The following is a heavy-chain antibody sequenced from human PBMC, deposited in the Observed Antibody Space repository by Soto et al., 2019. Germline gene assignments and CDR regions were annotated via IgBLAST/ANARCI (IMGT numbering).Heavy chain of an antibody. D-gene: IGHD5-12*01. CDR3: ARDSSGYDGNFDY. V-gene: IGHV1-2*04. J-gene: IGHJ4*02. CDR2: INPNSGGT. Sequence: ASVKVSCKASGYTFTGYHIHWVRQAPGQGLEWMGWINPNSGGTNYAQKFQGWVTMTRDTSISTAYMELSRLRSDDTAVYYCARDSSGYDGNFDYWGQGTLVTVSS. CDR1: GYTFTGYH.